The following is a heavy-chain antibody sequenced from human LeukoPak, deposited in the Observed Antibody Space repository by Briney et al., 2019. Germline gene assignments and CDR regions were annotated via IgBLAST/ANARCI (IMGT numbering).Heavy chain of an antibody. D-gene: IGHD3-22*01. Sequence: GASVKVSCKASGYTFTSYGISWVRQAPGQGLEWMGWISAYNGNTNYAQKLQGRVTMTTDTSTSTAYMELRSLRSDDTAVYYCAREASVYDSSGYYDAFDIWGQGTMVTVSS. V-gene: IGHV1-18*01. CDR2: ISAYNGNT. CDR3: AREASVYDSSGYYDAFDI. J-gene: IGHJ3*02. CDR1: GYTFTSYG.